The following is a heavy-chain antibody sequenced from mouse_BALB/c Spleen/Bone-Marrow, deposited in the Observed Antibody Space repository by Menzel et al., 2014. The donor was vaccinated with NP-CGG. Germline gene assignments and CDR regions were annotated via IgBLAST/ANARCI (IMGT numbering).Heavy chain of an antibody. Sequence: VQLQESGPGLVQPSQSLSITCTVSGFSLTSYGVHWVRQSPGKGLEWLGVIWRGGSTDYNAAFMSRPSITKDNSKSQVFFKMNSLQADDTAIYYCAKNEGGQLGPYWGQGTLVTVSA. J-gene: IGHJ3*01. CDR1: GFSLTSYG. V-gene: IGHV2-5*01. D-gene: IGHD3-2*01. CDR3: AKNEGGQLGPY. CDR2: IWRGGST.